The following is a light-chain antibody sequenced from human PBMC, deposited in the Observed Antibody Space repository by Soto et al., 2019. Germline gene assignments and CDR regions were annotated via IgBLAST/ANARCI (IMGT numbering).Light chain of an antibody. CDR3: QQYESLPLT. CDR1: QDISNY. CDR2: DAS. Sequence: DIQMTQSPSSLSASVGDRVTITCQASQDISNYLNWYQQKPGKAPKILIYDASNLETGVPSRFSGSCSGTGCTFPISRLQPEDFATYYCQQYESLPLTFGQGTRLEIK. J-gene: IGKJ5*01. V-gene: IGKV1-33*01.